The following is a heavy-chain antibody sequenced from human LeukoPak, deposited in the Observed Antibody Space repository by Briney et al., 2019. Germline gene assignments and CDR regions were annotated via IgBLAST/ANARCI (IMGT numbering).Heavy chain of an antibody. Sequence: GGSLRLSCAASGFTFSSYWMSWVRQAPGKGLEWVANIKEDGSEKNYVDSVKGRLTISRDNAKNSLYLHMNSLRAEDTAVYYCARTRHGYWGYWGQGTLVTVSS. CDR3: ARTRHGYWGY. CDR2: IKEDGSEK. CDR1: GFTFSSYW. V-gene: IGHV3-7*05. D-gene: IGHD5-18*01. J-gene: IGHJ4*02.